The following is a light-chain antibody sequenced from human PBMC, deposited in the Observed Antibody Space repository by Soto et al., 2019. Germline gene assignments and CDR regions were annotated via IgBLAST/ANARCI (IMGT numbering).Light chain of an antibody. CDR3: ASYTSARIRV. J-gene: IGLJ2*01. CDR2: DVS. CDR1: SSDIGAYNS. V-gene: IGLV2-14*03. Sequence: QSALTQPASVSASPGQSITISCTGTSSDIGAYNSVSWYQQHPGKAPQLMIYDVSYRPSGISSRFSGSKSGNTASLTISGLQAADDAHYYCASYTSARIRVFGGGTKLT.